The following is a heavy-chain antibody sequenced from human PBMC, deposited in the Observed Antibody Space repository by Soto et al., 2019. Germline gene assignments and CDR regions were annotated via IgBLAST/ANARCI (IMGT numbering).Heavy chain of an antibody. J-gene: IGHJ6*02. D-gene: IGHD2-15*01. CDR3: ARDEMVVATGSRTWHYYYGMDV. Sequence: GASVKVSCKSSGGTFSTYAISWVRQAPGQGLEWMGGIIPIFGTANYAQKFQGRVTITADESTTTAYMEVISLRSEDTAVYYCARDEMVVATGSRTWHYYYGMDVWGQGTTVTAP. V-gene: IGHV1-69*13. CDR1: GGTFSTYA. CDR2: IIPIFGTA.